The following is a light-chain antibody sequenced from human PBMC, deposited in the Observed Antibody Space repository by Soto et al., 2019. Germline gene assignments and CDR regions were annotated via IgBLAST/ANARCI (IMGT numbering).Light chain of an antibody. CDR3: CSYAGSYTFDV. Sequence: QSVLTQPRSVCGSPGQSVTISCTGTSSDVGGYNYVSWYQQHPGKAPKLMIYDVSKRLSGVPDRFSGSKSGNTASLTISGLQAEDEADYYCCSYAGSYTFDVFGTGTKLTVL. V-gene: IGLV2-11*01. CDR2: DVS. J-gene: IGLJ1*01. CDR1: SSDVGGYNY.